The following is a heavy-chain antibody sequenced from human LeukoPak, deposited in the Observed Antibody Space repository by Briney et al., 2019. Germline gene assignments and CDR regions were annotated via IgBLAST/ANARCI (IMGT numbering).Heavy chain of an antibody. Sequence: HPGGSLRLSCAASGFTFSSYGMHWVRQAPGKGLEWVAVISYDGSNKYYADSVKGRFTISRDNSKNTLYLQMNSLRAEDTAVYYCAKASGYRSPYGMDVWGKGTTVTVSS. CDR2: ISYDGSNK. V-gene: IGHV3-30*18. CDR3: AKASGYRSPYGMDV. J-gene: IGHJ6*04. D-gene: IGHD3-10*01. CDR1: GFTFSSYG.